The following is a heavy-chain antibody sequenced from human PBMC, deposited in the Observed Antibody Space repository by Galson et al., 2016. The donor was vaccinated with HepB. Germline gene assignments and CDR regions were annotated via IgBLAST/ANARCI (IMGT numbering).Heavy chain of an antibody. CDR1: GFTFSSYS. D-gene: IGHD1-26*01. V-gene: IGHV3-74*01. CDR2: INSDGSSS. J-gene: IGHJ4*02. Sequence: SLRLSCAASGFTFSSYSMHWVRQAPGKGLVWVSRINSDGSSSSYADSVKGRFTIFRDNAKNTLYLQMNSLRAEDTAVYYCARDTSPSGSYSNFDYWGQGTLVTVSS. CDR3: ARDTSPSGSYSNFDY.